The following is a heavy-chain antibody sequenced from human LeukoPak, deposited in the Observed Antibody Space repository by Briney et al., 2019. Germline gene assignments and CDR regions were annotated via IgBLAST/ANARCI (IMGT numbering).Heavy chain of an antibody. J-gene: IGHJ1*01. V-gene: IGHV1-18*01. Sequence: ASVKVSCKASGYTFTSYGISWVRQAPGQGLEWMGWISAYNGNTHYAQKLQGRFTMTTDTSTSTAYMELRGLRSDDTAVYYCARAIAVAGTTMDFQRWGQGTLVTVSS. CDR1: GYTFTSYG. D-gene: IGHD6-19*01. CDR3: ARAIAVAGTTMDFQR. CDR2: ISAYNGNT.